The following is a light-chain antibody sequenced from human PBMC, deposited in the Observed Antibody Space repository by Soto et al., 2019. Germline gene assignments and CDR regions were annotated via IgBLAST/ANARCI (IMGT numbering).Light chain of an antibody. CDR2: EGD. V-gene: IGLV2-23*01. CDR3: CSYAGSRPDV. CDR1: SSDVGNYNL. Sequence: QSALTQPASVSGSPGQSITISCTGSSSDVGNYNLVSWYQQHPGKAPKLMICEGDKRPSGVSNRFSGSKSGNTASLTISGLQAEDEADYYCCSYAGSRPDVFGTGTKLTVL. J-gene: IGLJ1*01.